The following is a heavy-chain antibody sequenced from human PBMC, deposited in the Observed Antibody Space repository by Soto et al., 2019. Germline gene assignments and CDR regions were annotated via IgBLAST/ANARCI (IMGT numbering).Heavy chain of an antibody. CDR3: ARDAGYYDRSGYSPGSDY. J-gene: IGHJ4*02. Sequence: GGSLRLSCAASGFTFSSYGMHWVRQAPGKGLEWVAFIWYDGDNEFYADSVKGRFTISRDNSKNTLYLQMNSLRAEDTAIYYCARDAGYYDRSGYSPGSDYWGQGTLVTVSS. CDR1: GFTFSSYG. V-gene: IGHV3-33*01. D-gene: IGHD3-22*01. CDR2: IWYDGDNE.